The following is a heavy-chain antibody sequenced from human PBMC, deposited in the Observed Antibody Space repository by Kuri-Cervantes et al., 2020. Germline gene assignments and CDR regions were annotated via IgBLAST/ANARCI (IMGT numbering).Heavy chain of an antibody. CDR2: IGTTGDT. D-gene: IGHD3-22*01. Sequence: GGSLRLSCEASGFTFSRSDMHWVRQTAARGLEWVSAIGTTGDTYYLGSVKGRFIISRENAKESLYLQMNSLRDGDTAVYFCAREVSDRDSRGWHFDLWGRGTLVTVSS. CDR3: AREVSDRDSRGWHFDL. V-gene: IGHV3-13*01. CDR1: GFTFSRSD. J-gene: IGHJ2*01.